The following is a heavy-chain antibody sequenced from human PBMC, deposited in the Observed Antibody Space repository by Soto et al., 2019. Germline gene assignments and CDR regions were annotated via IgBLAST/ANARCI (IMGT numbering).Heavy chain of an antibody. CDR2: INRDGSSP. Sequence: EVQLVESGGGLVQPGGSLRLSCAASGFTFSSYWMHWVRQAPGKGLAWVSRINRDGSSPSYGDSVKGRFTISRDNAKNTLYLQMNRLRAEDTAVYYCARVSRITMVRGVSISAGNMDVWGKGTTVTVSS. CDR1: GFTFSSYW. J-gene: IGHJ6*03. D-gene: IGHD3-10*01. CDR3: ARVSRITMVRGVSISAGNMDV. V-gene: IGHV3-74*01.